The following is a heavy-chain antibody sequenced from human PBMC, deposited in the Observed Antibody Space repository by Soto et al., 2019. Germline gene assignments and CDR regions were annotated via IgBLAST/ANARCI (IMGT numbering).Heavy chain of an antibody. V-gene: IGHV3-74*01. Sequence: GGSLRLSCAASGFTFSSYWMHWVRQAPGKGLVWVSRINSDGSSTSYADSVKGRFTISRDNAKNTLYLQMNSLRAEDTAVYYCARDDYDSSGYYTRWGYYYYYGMDVWGQGTTVTVSS. CDR3: ARDDYDSSGYYTRWGYYYYYGMDV. J-gene: IGHJ6*02. CDR1: GFTFSSYW. D-gene: IGHD3-22*01. CDR2: INSDGSST.